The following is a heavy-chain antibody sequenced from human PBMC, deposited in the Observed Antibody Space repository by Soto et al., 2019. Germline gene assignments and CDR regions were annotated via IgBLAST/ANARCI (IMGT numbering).Heavy chain of an antibody. D-gene: IGHD2-15*01. CDR1: GYTFSVNY. CDR2: INTYTGGT. J-gene: IGHJ4*02. V-gene: IGHV1-2*02. CDR3: ARAFCSDIGYSDYFDS. Sequence: ASVKVSCKASGYTFSVNYMHWVRQAPGQGLGWIAWINTYTGGTRYAQKFQGRVTVTWDTSISTAFMELSRLRSDDTAIYFCARAFCSDIGYSDYFDSWGQGTLVTVSS.